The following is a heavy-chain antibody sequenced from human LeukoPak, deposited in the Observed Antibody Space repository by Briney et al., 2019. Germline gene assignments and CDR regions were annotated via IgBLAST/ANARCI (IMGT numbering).Heavy chain of an antibody. CDR1: GFTFSHYW. D-gene: IGHD6-6*01. CDR2: INTDGSST. J-gene: IGHJ3*02. V-gene: IGHV3-74*01. CDR3: AREEYSSSSCAFDI. Sequence: GGSLRLSCAASGFTFSHYWMQWVRQAPGKGLVWVSRINTDGSSTRYADSVKGRFTISRDNAKNTLYLQMNSLRAEDTAVYYCAREEYSSSSCAFDIWGQGRMVTVSS.